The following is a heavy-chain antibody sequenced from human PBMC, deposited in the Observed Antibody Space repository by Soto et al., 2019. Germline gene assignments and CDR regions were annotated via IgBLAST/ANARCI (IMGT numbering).Heavy chain of an antibody. CDR1: GFNFSIYW. Sequence: QVQLVQSGAEVKKPGASVKVSCKDSGFNFSIYWMHWVRQAPGQNLEWMGLINPSGDFTIYAQRFQGRLTVTRDTSTTTVYMELSSLRFEDAAVYYCARDNSNTKLGVPFWWFDPWGQGTLVTVSS. V-gene: IGHV1-46*01. CDR3: ARDNSNTKLGVPFWWFDP. J-gene: IGHJ5*02. D-gene: IGHD3-10*01. CDR2: INPSGDFT.